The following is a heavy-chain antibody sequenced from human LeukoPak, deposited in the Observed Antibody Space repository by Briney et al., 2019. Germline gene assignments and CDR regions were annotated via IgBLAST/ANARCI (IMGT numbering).Heavy chain of an antibody. J-gene: IGHJ4*02. CDR3: ARDSSGWSRDY. CDR1: GLTFGIYS. D-gene: IGHD6-19*01. V-gene: IGHV3-21*01. CDR2: MSASAYI. Sequence: PGGPVRLSCVASGLTFGIYSMRGVRQAPGRGLEWISSMSASAYIYYADSLKGRFTVSRDNAKNSLYLQINSLRAEDTAVYYCARDSSGWSRDYWGQGTLVTVSS.